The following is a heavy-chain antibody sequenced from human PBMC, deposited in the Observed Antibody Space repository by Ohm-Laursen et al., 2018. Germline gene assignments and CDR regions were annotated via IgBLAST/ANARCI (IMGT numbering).Heavy chain of an antibody. CDR3: AKDDYYGSGSYYFDY. Sequence: SLRLSCAASGFTFSSYGMHWVRRAPGKGLEWVAVISYDGSNKYYADSVKGRFTISRDNSKNTLYLQMNSLRAEDTAVYYCAKDDYYGSGSYYFDYWGQGTLVTVSS. V-gene: IGHV3-30*18. D-gene: IGHD3-10*01. CDR1: GFTFSSYG. CDR2: ISYDGSNK. J-gene: IGHJ4*02.